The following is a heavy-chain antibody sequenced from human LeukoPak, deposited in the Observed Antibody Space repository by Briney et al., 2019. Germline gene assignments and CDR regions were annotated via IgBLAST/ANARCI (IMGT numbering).Heavy chain of an antibody. CDR2: ISGSGGST. V-gene: IGHV3-23*01. CDR1: GFTFSSYG. CDR3: AKDRYYYDSSGYFDY. Sequence: PGGSLRLSCAASGFTFSSYGMSWVRQAPGKGLEWVSAISGSGGSTYYADSVKGRFTISRDNSKNTLYLQMNSLRAEDTAVYYCAKDRYYYDSSGYFDYWGQGTLVTVSS. D-gene: IGHD3-22*01. J-gene: IGHJ4*02.